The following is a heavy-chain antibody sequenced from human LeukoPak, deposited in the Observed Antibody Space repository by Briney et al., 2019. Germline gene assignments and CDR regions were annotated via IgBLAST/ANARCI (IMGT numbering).Heavy chain of an antibody. CDR1: GFTFSHYA. J-gene: IGHJ4*02. CDR3: AKDYEASTSWREFFDF. Sequence: GGSLRLSCATSGFTFSHYAMSWVRQAPGKGLEWVSAISGDGVSTYYADSVKGLFTISRDNSKSTVYLQMSSLRAEDTAIYYCAKDYEASTSWREFFDFWGQGTLVTVSS. CDR2: ISGDGVST. D-gene: IGHD6-13*01. V-gene: IGHV3-23*01.